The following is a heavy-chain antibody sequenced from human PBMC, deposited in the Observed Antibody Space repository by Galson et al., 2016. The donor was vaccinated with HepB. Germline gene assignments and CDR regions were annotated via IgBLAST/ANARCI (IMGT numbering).Heavy chain of an antibody. CDR2: IQHNDNDK. J-gene: IGHJ5*02. Sequence: SLRLSCAASGFTFSLYSMLWVRQAPGKGLEWVAVIQHNDNDKYYTDPVKGRFTISRDNSKNTLYLQMNSLRPEDTATYYCVRVGWGFSDGSGFDPWGQGTLVTVSS. CDR1: GFTFSLYS. D-gene: IGHD5-18*01. V-gene: IGHV3-30-3*01. CDR3: VRVGWGFSDGSGFDP.